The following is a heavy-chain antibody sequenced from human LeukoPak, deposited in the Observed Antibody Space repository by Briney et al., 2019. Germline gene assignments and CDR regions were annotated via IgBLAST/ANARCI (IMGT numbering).Heavy chain of an antibody. CDR3: ARARYGSGGYFFDF. CDR1: RFNFNSYW. Sequence: GGSLRLSCAASRFNFNSYWMSWVRQAPGKGLECVANIKQDGSEIYFVDSVKGRFTISRDNAKSSLYLQMNSLRGEDTAVYYCARARYGSGGYFFDFWGQGTLVTVSS. D-gene: IGHD3-10*01. CDR2: IKQDGSEI. V-gene: IGHV3-7*04. J-gene: IGHJ4*02.